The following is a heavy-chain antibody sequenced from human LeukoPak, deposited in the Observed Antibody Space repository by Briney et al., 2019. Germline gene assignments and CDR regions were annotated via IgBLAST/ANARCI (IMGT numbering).Heavy chain of an antibody. CDR3: ASLNSAYYSY. CDR1: GYSIISGFY. Sequence: TSETLSLTCAVSGYSIISGFYWGWIRQPPGKGLEWIGSIYHSGDTYFNPSLKTRVTISVDTSKNQFSLKLSSVTAADTAVYYCASLNSAYYSYWGQGTLVTVSS. J-gene: IGHJ4*02. CDR2: IYHSGDT. D-gene: IGHD3-22*01. V-gene: IGHV4-38-2*01.